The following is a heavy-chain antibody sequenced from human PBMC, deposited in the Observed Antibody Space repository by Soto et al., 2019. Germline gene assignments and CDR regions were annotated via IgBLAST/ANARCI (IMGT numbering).Heavy chain of an antibody. CDR2: IIPVFGTT. J-gene: IGHJ5*02. CDR1: GDSFGSYA. V-gene: IGHV1-69*01. Sequence: QMQLVQSGPEVQKPGSSVKVSCKASGDSFGSYAVSWARQAPGQGLEWMGAIIPVFGTTNYTQKFQGRVTITADDSTTTAYMELSSLRSDDTAVYYCAREPFGRFDPWGQGTLVTVSS. D-gene: IGHD3-10*01. CDR3: AREPFGRFDP.